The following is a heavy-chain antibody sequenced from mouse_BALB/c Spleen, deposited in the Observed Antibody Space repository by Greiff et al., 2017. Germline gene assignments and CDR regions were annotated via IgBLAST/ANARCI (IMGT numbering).Heavy chain of an antibody. J-gene: IGHJ3*01. D-gene: IGHD1-1*01. CDR1: GYSITSDYA. V-gene: IGHV3-2*02. CDR2: ISYSGST. Sequence: DVQLQESGPGLVKPSQSLSLTCTVTGYSITSDYAWNWIRQFPGNKLEWMGYISYSGSTSYNPSLKSRISITRDTSKNQFFLQLNSVTTEDTATYYCAKGDYYGSSYPWFAYWGQGTLVTVSA. CDR3: AKGDYYGSSYPWFAY.